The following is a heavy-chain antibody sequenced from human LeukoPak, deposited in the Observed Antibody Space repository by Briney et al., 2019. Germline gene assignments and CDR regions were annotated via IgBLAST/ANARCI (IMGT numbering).Heavy chain of an antibody. J-gene: IGHJ4*02. CDR2: INPNSGGT. V-gene: IGHV1-2*02. D-gene: IGHD6-19*01. CDR3: ARDFPRGIAVNY. CDR1: GYTFTGYY. Sequence: ASVKVSCKASGYTFTGYYMHWVQQAPGQGLEWMGWINPNSGGTNYAQKFQGRVTMTRDTSISTAYMELSRLRSDDTAVYYCARDFPRGIAVNYWGQGTLVTVSS.